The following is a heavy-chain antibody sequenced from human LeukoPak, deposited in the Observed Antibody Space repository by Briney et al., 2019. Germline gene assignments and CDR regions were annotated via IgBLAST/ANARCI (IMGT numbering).Heavy chain of an antibody. CDR1: GFTFSSYE. V-gene: IGHV3-48*03. D-gene: IGHD3-10*02. J-gene: IGHJ6*04. CDR3: AELGITMIGGV. Sequence: GGSLRLSCAASGFTFSSYEMNWVRLAPGRGLEWVSYISSSGSTIYYADSVKGRFTISRDNAKNSLYLQMNSLRAEDTAVYYCAELGITMIGGVWGKGTTVTISS. CDR2: ISSSGSTI.